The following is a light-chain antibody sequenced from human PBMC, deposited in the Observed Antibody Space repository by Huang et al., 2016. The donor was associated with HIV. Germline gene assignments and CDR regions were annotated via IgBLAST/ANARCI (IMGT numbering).Light chain of an antibody. V-gene: IGKV2-28*01. Sequence: DIVMTQSPLSLPVTPGEPASISCRCSQSLLHSSGYNYWDWYVQKPGQSPQLLIYLCYNRASGDPDRVSCSGAVTDFTLKISRVEAEDVGVYYCMQALETPRTVGQGTRLEMK. CDR2: LCY. CDR1: QSLLHSSGYNY. J-gene: IGKJ5*01. CDR3: MQALETPRT.